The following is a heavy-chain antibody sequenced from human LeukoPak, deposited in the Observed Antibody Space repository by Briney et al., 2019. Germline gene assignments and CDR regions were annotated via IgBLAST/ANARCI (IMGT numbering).Heavy chain of an antibody. D-gene: IGHD1-26*01. CDR1: GYTFTSYD. Sequence: GASVKVSCKASGYTFTSYDINWVRQATGQGLEWMGWMNPNSGNTGYAQKFQGRVTMTRNTSISTAYMELSSLRSEDTAVYYCARGGDPWELLNWFDPWGQGTLVTVSS. CDR3: ARGGDPWELLNWFDP. V-gene: IGHV1-8*01. J-gene: IGHJ5*02. CDR2: MNPNSGNT.